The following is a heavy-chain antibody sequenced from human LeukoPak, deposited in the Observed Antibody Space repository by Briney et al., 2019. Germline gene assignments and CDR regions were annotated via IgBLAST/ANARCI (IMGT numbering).Heavy chain of an antibody. V-gene: IGHV4-30-2*01. J-gene: IGHJ4*02. CDR3: ARDTGYGYSYGYYFDY. CDR1: GGSISSGGYY. CDR2: IYHSGST. D-gene: IGHD5-18*01. Sequence: SETLSLTCTVSGGSISSGGYYWSWIRQPPGKGLEWIGYIYHSGSTYYNPSLKSRVTISVDRSKNQFSLKLSSVTAADTAMYYCARDTGYGYSYGYYFDYWGQGTLVTVSS.